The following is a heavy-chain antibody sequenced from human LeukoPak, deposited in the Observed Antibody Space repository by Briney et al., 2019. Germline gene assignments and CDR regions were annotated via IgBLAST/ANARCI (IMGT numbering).Heavy chain of an antibody. Sequence: ASVKVSCKASGYTFTSYYMHWVRQAPGQGLEWMGWINPNSGGTNYAQKFQGRVTMTRDTSISTAYMELSRLRSDDTAVYYCARVTGHMIEDYFDYWGQGTLVTVSS. CDR3: ARVTGHMIEDYFDY. CDR2: INPNSGGT. J-gene: IGHJ4*02. V-gene: IGHV1-2*02. CDR1: GYTFTSYY. D-gene: IGHD3-22*01.